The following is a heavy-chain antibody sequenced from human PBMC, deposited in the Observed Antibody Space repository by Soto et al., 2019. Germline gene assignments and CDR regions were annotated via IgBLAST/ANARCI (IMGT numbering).Heavy chain of an antibody. D-gene: IGHD2-21*02. Sequence: QVQLVQSGAEVKKPGSSVKVSCKASGGTFSSYTISWVRQAPGQGLEWMGRIIPILGIANYAQKFQGRVTMTADKSTSTAYMELSSLRSEDTAVYYCAWDDGLAYCGGDCYSWGQGTLVTVSS. CDR1: GGTFSSYT. CDR2: IIPILGIA. V-gene: IGHV1-69*02. CDR3: AWDDGLAYCGGDCYS. J-gene: IGHJ4*02.